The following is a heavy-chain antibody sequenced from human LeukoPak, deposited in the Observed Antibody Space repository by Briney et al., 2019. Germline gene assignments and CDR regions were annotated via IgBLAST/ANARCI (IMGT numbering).Heavy chain of an antibody. CDR1: GFTVSSSY. J-gene: IGHJ4*02. D-gene: IGHD6-13*01. Sequence: PGGSLRLSCAGSGFTVSSSYMSWVRQAPGKGLEWVSVLYSGGGIFYADSVKGRFTISRDISKNMLYLQMNSLRADDTAVYYCARGAISSWYEDWGQGTLVTVSS. CDR2: LYSGGGI. V-gene: IGHV3-66*01. CDR3: ARGAISSWYED.